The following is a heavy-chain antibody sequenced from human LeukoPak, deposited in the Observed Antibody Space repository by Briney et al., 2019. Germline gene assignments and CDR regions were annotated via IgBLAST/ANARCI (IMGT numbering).Heavy chain of an antibody. J-gene: IGHJ3*02. Sequence: PSETLSLTCAVYGGSFSGYYWSWIRQPPGKGLEWIGEINHSGSTNYNPSLKSRVTISVDTSKNQFSLKLSSVTAADTAVYYCARVRSEAYCGGDCYFDAFDIWGQGTMVTVSS. CDR3: ARVRSEAYCGGDCYFDAFDI. V-gene: IGHV4-34*01. D-gene: IGHD2-21*02. CDR1: GGSFSGYY. CDR2: INHSGST.